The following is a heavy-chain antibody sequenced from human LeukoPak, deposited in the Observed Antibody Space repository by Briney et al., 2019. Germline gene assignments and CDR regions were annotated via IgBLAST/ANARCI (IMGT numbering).Heavy chain of an antibody. V-gene: IGHV4-59*11. CDR1: GDSIGDHH. CDR2: ILYTGTA. CDR3: AMYSTGRGGHGY. Sequence: PSETLSLTCTVSGDSIGDHHWSWIRQPPGKGLEWIGYILYTGTAKYDPSLKSRVTISIDTSRNQFSLKLNSLTAADTAVYYCAMYSTGRGGHGYWGQGALITVSA. D-gene: IGHD2-8*02. J-gene: IGHJ4*02.